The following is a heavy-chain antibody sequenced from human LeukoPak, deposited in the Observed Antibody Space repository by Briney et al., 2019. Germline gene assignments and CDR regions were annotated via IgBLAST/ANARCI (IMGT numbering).Heavy chain of an antibody. V-gene: IGHV4-39*07. D-gene: IGHD3-16*01. J-gene: IGHJ6*03. CDR2: IYYSGST. CDR1: GGSISSSSYY. Sequence: PPETLSLTCTVSGGSISSSSYYWGWIRQPPGKGLEWIGSIYYSGSTYYNPSLKSRVTISVDTSKNQFSLKLSSLTAADTAVYYCARETSQKGAHYMDVWGKGTTVTVSS. CDR3: ARETSQKGAHYMDV.